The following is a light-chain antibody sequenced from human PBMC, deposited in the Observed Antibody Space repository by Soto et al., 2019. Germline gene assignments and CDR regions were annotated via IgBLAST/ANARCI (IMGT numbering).Light chain of an antibody. CDR2: DVS. CDR3: SSYTSSSTPV. V-gene: IGLV2-14*03. Sequence: QSVLTQPASVSGSPGQSITISCTGTSSDVGGYNYVSWFQHYPGKAPKLMIYDVSNRPSGVSYRFSGSKSGNTASLTISGLQAEDEADYYCSSYTSSSTPVFGGGTKVTVL. CDR1: SSDVGGYNY. J-gene: IGLJ2*01.